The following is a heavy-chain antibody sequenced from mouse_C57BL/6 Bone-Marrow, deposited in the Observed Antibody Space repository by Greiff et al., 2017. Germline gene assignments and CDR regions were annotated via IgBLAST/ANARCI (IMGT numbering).Heavy chain of an antibody. CDR1: GYAFSSSW. J-gene: IGHJ2*01. CDR2: IYPGDGDT. D-gene: IGHD1-1*01. CDR3: ARGSTTVVALYYFDY. Sequence: QVQLQQSGPELVKPGASVKISCKASGYAFSSSWMNWVKQRPGKGLEWIGRIYPGDGDTNYNGKFKGKATLTADKSSSTAYMQLSSLTSEDSAVYFCARGSTTVVALYYFDYWGQGTTLTVSS. V-gene: IGHV1-82*01.